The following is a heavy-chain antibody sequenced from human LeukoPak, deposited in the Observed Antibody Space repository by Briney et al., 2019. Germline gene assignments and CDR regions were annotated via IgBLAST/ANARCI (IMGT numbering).Heavy chain of an antibody. CDR3: ARLGESLRFDY. V-gene: IGHV1-8*01. Sequence: ASVKVSCKASGYTFTSYDINWVRQATGQGLEWMGWMNPNSGNTGYAQKFQGRVTITRDTSASTAYMELSSLRSEDTAVYYCARLGESLRFDYWGQGTLVTVSS. CDR2: MNPNSGNT. D-gene: IGHD3-10*01. J-gene: IGHJ4*02. CDR1: GYTFTSYD.